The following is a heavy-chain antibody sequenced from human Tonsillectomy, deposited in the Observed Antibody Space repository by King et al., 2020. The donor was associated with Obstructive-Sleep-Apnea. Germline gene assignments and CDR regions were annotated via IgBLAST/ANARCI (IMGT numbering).Heavy chain of an antibody. V-gene: IGHV4-34*01. J-gene: IGHJ4*02. CDR2: INHSGST. D-gene: IGHD3-10*01. CDR3: ARGPWSLYYYGSGSSSRRVGYFDY. Sequence: VKLKQWGAGLLKPSETLSLPCAVYGGSFSGYYWSWIRQPPGKGLEWIGEINHSGSTNYNPSLKSRVTISVDTSKNQFSLKLSSVTAADTAVYYCARGPWSLYYYGSGSSSRRVGYFDYWGQGTLVTVSS. CDR1: GGSFSGYY.